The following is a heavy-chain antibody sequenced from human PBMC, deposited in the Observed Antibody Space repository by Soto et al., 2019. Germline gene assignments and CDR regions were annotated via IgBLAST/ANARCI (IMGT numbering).Heavy chain of an antibody. CDR3: ARPHYDSNTFYSFFDY. CDR2: IFHGGST. J-gene: IGHJ4*02. Sequence: SETLSLTCAVYDGSFSGYYWSWIRQPPGKGLEWIGEIFHGGSTNYSPSLKSRVTISVDTSKNQFSLELSSVTAADTAVYFCARPHYDSNTFYSFFDYWGQGTLVTVSS. D-gene: IGHD3-22*01. CDR1: DGSFSGYY. V-gene: IGHV4-34*12.